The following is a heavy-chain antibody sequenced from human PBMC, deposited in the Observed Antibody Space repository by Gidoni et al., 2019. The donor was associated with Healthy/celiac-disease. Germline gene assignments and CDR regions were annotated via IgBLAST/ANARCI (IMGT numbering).Heavy chain of an antibody. J-gene: IGHJ6*03. V-gene: IGHV4-34*01. D-gene: IGHD2-2*02. Sequence: QVQLQQWGAGLLKPSETLSLTCAVYGGSFSGYYWSWIRQPPGKGLEWIGEINHSGSTNYNPSLKSRVTISVDTSKNQFSLKLSSVTAADTAVYYCARGSGCSSTSCYKYYYYYMDVWGKGTTVTVSS. CDR2: INHSGST. CDR1: GGSFSGYY. CDR3: ARGSGCSSTSCYKYYYYYMDV.